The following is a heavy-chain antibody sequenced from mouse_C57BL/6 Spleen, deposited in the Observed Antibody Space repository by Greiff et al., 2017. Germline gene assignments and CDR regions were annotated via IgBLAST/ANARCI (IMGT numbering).Heavy chain of an antibody. V-gene: IGHV1-82*01. CDR2: IYPGDGDT. Sequence: QVQLKQSGPELVKPGASVKISCKASGYAFSSSWMNWVKQRPGKGLEWIGRIYPGDGDTNYNGKFKGKATLTADKSSSTAYMQLSSLTSEDSAVXFCARVTTGAYYFDYWGEGTTLTVSS. J-gene: IGHJ2*01. D-gene: IGHD2-12*01. CDR1: GYAFSSSW. CDR3: ARVTTGAYYFDY.